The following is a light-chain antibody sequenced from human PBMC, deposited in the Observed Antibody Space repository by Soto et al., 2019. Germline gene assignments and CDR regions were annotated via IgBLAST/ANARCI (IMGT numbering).Light chain of an antibody. Sequence: QTVVTQEPSFSVSPGGTVTLTCGLSSGSVSTSYYPSWYQQTPGQSPRTLIYSTNTRSSGVPDRFSGSILGNKAALTITGAQADDESDYYCVLYMGSCILVFGTGTKVTVL. J-gene: IGLJ1*01. CDR1: SGSVSTSYY. V-gene: IGLV8-61*01. CDR2: STN. CDR3: VLYMGSCILV.